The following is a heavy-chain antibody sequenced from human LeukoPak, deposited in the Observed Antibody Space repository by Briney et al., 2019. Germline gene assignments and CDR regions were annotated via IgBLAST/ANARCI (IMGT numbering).Heavy chain of an antibody. Sequence: SETLSLTCTVSGGSITPYYWSWIRQPPGKGLEWIGSIFYSGSTNYNPSLKSRVTISVDTSKNQFSLKLSSVTAADTAVYYCARDAPYNWNDADYMDVWGKGTTVTVSS. V-gene: IGHV4-59*01. CDR3: ARDAPYNWNDADYMDV. J-gene: IGHJ6*03. D-gene: IGHD1-1*01. CDR1: GGSITPYY. CDR2: IFYSGST.